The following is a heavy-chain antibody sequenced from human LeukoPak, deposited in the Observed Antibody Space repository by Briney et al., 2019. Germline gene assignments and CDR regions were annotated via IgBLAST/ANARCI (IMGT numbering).Heavy chain of an antibody. J-gene: IGHJ3*02. CDR1: GFTFSSYS. CDR2: ISSGSSYI. Sequence: GGSLRLSCAASGFTFSSYSMNWVRQAPGKGLEWVSSISSGSSYIYYADSVKGRFTISRDNAKNSLYLQMNSLRAEDTAVYYCATYPPAAWGAFDIWGQGTMVTVSS. CDR3: ATYPPAAWGAFDI. V-gene: IGHV3-21*01. D-gene: IGHD2-2*01.